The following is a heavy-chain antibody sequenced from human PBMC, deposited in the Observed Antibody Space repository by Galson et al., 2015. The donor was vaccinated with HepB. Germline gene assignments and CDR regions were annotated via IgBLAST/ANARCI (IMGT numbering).Heavy chain of an antibody. Sequence: SVKVSCKASGGTFSSYAISWVRQAPGQGLEWMGGIIPIFGTANYAQKFQGRVTITADESTSTAYMELSGLRSEDTAVYYCARGAPTVTTSRGDSAFDIWGQGTMVTVSS. CDR3: ARGAPTVTTSRGDSAFDI. CDR2: IIPIFGTA. V-gene: IGHV1-69*13. CDR1: GGTFSSYA. J-gene: IGHJ3*02. D-gene: IGHD4-17*01.